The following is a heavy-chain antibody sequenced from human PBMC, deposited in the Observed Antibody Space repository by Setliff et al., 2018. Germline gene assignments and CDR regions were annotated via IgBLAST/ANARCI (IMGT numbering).Heavy chain of an antibody. CDR2: INSDGSST. D-gene: IGHD3-3*01. CDR3: ARDGGLLQFLEWSRSYMDV. Sequence: TGGSLRLSCAASGFTFSSYWMHWVRQAPGKGLVWVSRINSDGSSTSYADSVKGRFTISRDNAKNTLHLQMNSLRAEDTAVYYCARDGGLLQFLEWSRSYMDVWGKGTTVTVSS. V-gene: IGHV3-74*01. J-gene: IGHJ6*03. CDR1: GFTFSSYW.